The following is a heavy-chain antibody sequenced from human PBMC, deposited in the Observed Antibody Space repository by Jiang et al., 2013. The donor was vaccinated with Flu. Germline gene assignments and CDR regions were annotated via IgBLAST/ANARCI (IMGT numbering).Heavy chain of an antibody. D-gene: IGHD3-22*01. J-gene: IGHJ4*02. CDR2: IVAVGIA. CDR1: A. V-gene: IGHV3-23*01. CDR3: AKEDSYYFDTAPLDY. Sequence: AMSWVRQAPGKGLEWVASIVAVGIAHTMQTPXRAGXPVSRDNSKNTLSLQMISLRAEDTALYYCAKEDSYYFDTAPLDYWGQGNPGSPSPQ.